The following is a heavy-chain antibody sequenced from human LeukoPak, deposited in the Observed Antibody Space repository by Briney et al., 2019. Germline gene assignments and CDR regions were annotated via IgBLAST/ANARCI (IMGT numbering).Heavy chain of an antibody. Sequence: GGSLRLSCAASGFTFRSYAMSWVRQAPGKGLEWVSSISRTSDYIYYADSLKGRFTISRDNAKNSLYLQMNSLSAEDTAMYYCARGGYGTSWSHFDYWGQGTLVTVSS. CDR3: ARGGYGTSWSHFDY. V-gene: IGHV3-21*01. D-gene: IGHD6-13*01. CDR1: GFTFRSYA. J-gene: IGHJ4*02. CDR2: ISRTSDYI.